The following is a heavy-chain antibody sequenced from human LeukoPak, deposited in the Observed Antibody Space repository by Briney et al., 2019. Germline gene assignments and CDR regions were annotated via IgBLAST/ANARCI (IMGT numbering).Heavy chain of an antibody. V-gene: IGHV1-24*01. CDR2: FDFEDGET. CDR1: GYTLTVLS. D-gene: IGHD1-26*01. CDR3: ATELPRGLLSY. J-gene: IGHJ4*02. Sequence: GASVKVSCKASGYTLTVLSMHWVRQAPGKGLEWMGGFDFEDGETTYAQKFQGRVTMTEDTPTDTAYMDLRSLRSEDTDVYYCATELPRGLLSYWGQGTLVTVSS.